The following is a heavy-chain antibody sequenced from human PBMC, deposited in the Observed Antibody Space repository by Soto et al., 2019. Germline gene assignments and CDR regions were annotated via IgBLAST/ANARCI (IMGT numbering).Heavy chain of an antibody. CDR1: GYRFSDYY. D-gene: IGHD5-12*01. Sequence: QVQLVQSGAEVKKPGASVTVSCKASGYRFSDYYLHWVRQAPGQGLEWMGWMNPNSGDTKYAQKFKGRVTRTRDTSVRTAFMELNWLKSDDTAVYYCARESGGATATLDYYYFYMDVWGIGTTVTVSS. CDR2: MNPNSGDT. J-gene: IGHJ6*03. V-gene: IGHV1-2*02. CDR3: ARESGGATATLDYYYFYMDV.